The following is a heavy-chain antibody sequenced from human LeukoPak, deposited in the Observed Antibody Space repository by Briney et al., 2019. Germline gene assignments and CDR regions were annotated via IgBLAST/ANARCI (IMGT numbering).Heavy chain of an antibody. Sequence: GGTLRLSCAASGFNFRSNGMSWVRKAPGKGLEWVSMIRGSGRTYYADSVKGRFTISKDNSKNTLYLQMNSLKTEDTAVYYCTTVDYWGQGTLVTVSS. CDR2: IRGSGRT. CDR1: GFNFRSNG. V-gene: IGHV3-23*01. CDR3: TTVDY. J-gene: IGHJ4*02.